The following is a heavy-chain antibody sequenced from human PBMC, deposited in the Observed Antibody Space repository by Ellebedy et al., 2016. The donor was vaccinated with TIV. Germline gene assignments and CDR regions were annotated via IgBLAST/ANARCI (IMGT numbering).Heavy chain of an antibody. V-gene: IGHV1-3*01. D-gene: IGHD3-16*01. Sequence: AASVKVSCKGSGYTFTSYAMHWVRQAPGQRLEWMGWLSPDNDVTQYSERFKGRVTITRDTSASTAYMELSSLRSEDTAVYYCQQLLWGSSSRDVFDIWGQGTMVTVSS. CDR1: GYTFTSYA. CDR3: QQLLWGSSSRDVFDI. J-gene: IGHJ3*02. CDR2: LSPDNDVT.